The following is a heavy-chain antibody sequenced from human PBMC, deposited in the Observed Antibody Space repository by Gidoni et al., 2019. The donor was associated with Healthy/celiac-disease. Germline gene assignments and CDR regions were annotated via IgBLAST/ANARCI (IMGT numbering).Heavy chain of an antibody. CDR2: IYYSGST. V-gene: IGHV4-39*01. CDR1: VGSISSSRYY. J-gene: IGHJ4*02. CDR3: AGNLWDYFDY. D-gene: IGHD2-21*01. Sequence: QLQLQESGPGLVKPSETLSLTCTVSVGSISSSRYYWGWIRQPPGKGLEWIGSIYYSGSTYYNPSLKSRVTISVDTSKNQFSLKLSSVTAADTAVYYCAGNLWDYFDYWGQGTLVTVSS.